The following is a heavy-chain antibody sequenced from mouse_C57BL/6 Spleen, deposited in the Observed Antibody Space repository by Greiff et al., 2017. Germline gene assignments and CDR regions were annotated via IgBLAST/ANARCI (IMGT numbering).Heavy chain of an antibody. Sequence: QVQLKQSGAELVRPGASVTLSCKASGYTFTDYEMHWVKQTPVHGLEWIGAIEPETGGTAYNQKFKGKAILTADKSSSTAYMALRSLTSEDSAVYYCTRGVGWYFDVWGTGTTVTVSS. CDR1: GYTFTDYE. D-gene: IGHD1-1*02. CDR2: IEPETGGT. V-gene: IGHV1-15*01. CDR3: TRGVGWYFDV. J-gene: IGHJ1*03.